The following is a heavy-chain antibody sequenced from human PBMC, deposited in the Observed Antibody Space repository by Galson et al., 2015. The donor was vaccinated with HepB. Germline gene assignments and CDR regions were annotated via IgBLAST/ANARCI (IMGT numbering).Heavy chain of an antibody. CDR3: ARDRDYRFDY. V-gene: IGHV1-18*04. D-gene: IGHD4/OR15-4a*01. CDR1: GYTFTTNG. CDR2: ISANSGNT. J-gene: IGHJ4*02. Sequence: SVKVSCKASGYTFTTNGISWVRQAPGQGLEWLGWISANSGNTKYAQNLQGRVTLTRDTSTSTAYLELRSLRSDDTATYYCARDRDYRFDYWGQGTLVTVSS.